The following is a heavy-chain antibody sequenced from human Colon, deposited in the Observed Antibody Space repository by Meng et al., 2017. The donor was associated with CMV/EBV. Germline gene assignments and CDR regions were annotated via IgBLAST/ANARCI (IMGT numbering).Heavy chain of an antibody. CDR1: GFTFSNYA. Sequence: LSCAASGFTFSNYAMSWVRQAPEKGLEWVSSISGSGITTYYADSVKGRFTISRDNSRDTLYLDMNSLRAEDTALYYCAKDQGFSAASGGDQGTLVTVSS. CDR3: AKDQGFSAASG. J-gene: IGHJ4*02. V-gene: IGHV3-23*01. CDR2: ISGSGITT. D-gene: IGHD6-13*01.